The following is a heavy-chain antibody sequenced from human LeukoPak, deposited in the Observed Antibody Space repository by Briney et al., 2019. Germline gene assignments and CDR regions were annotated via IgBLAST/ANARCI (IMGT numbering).Heavy chain of an antibody. CDR3: ARFGGSGDTRGYFDN. D-gene: IGHD2-15*01. J-gene: IGHJ4*02. CDR1: GASISNCY. V-gene: IGHV4-4*07. Sequence: PSETLSLTCIVSGASISNCYWSWIRQPAGKGLEWIGRIYNGGSTNYNPSLRSRVTMSVDTSKNQFSLKLTSVTAADTAVYYCARFGGSGDTRGYFDNWGQGTLVTVSS. CDR2: IYNGGST.